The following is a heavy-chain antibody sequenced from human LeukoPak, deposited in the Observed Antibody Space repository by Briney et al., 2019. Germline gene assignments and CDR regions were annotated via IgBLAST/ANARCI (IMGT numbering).Heavy chain of an antibody. D-gene: IGHD6-13*01. CDR3: ARGRIAAAGTRWFDP. CDR2: ISSSSSYI. Sequence: GGSLRLSCAAFGFTFSSYSMNWVRQAPGKGLEWVSSISSSSSYIYYADSVKGRFTISRDNAKNSLYLQMNSLRAEDTAVYYCARGRIAAAGTRWFDPWGQGTLVTVSS. V-gene: IGHV3-21*01. J-gene: IGHJ5*02. CDR1: GFTFSSYS.